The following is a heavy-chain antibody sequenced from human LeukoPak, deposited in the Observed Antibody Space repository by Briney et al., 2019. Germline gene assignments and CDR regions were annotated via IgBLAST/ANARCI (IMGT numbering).Heavy chain of an antibody. Sequence: GGSLRLSCAASGSTFSSYSMNWVRQAPGKGLEWVSSISSSSDHIAYADSVKGRFTISRDNAKNALYLQVNSLRAEDTAVYYCARGNSVSYYYYGLDVWGQGTTVTVSS. CDR3: ARGNSVSYYYYGLDV. CDR1: GSTFSSYS. CDR2: ISSSSDHI. J-gene: IGHJ6*02. D-gene: IGHD5/OR15-5a*01. V-gene: IGHV3-21*01.